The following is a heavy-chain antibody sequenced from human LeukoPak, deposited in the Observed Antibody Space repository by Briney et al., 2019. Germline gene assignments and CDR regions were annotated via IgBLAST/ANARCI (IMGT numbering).Heavy chain of an antibody. J-gene: IGHJ3*02. CDR1: GGSFSGFY. V-gene: IGHV4-34*01. D-gene: IGHD1-26*01. CDR3: ARAGRWEGRPHAFDI. Sequence: SETLSLTCAVYGGSFSGFYWSWIRQPPGKGLEWIGEINHSGSTNYNPSLKSRVTISVDTSKNQFSLKLSSVTAADTAVYYCARAGRWEGRPHAFDIWGQGTMVAVSS. CDR2: INHSGST.